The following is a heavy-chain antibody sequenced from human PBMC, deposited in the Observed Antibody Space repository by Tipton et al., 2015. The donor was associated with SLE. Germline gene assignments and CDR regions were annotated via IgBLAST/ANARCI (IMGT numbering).Heavy chain of an antibody. Sequence: LRLSCTVSGGSISSGGYYWSWIRQHPGKGLEWIGYIYYSGSTYYNPPLKSRVTISVDTSKNQFSLKLSSVTAADTAVYYCARDPAARRGMDVWGQGTTVTVSS. CDR3: ARDPAARRGMDV. D-gene: IGHD6-6*01. V-gene: IGHV4-31*02. CDR1: GGSISSGGYY. J-gene: IGHJ6*02. CDR2: IYYSGST.